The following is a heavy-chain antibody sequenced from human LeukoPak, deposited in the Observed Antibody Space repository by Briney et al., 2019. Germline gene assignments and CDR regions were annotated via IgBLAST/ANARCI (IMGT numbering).Heavy chain of an antibody. CDR1: GYTFTSNY. Sequence: ASVKVSCKAFGYTFTSNYMHWVRQAPGQGLEWMGIINPSGGSTSYAQKFQGRVTMTRDMSTSTVYMKLSSLRSEDTAVYYCARSMVRGVTLIGYWGQGTLVTVSS. V-gene: IGHV1-46*01. CDR3: ARSMVRGVTLIGY. D-gene: IGHD3-10*01. J-gene: IGHJ4*02. CDR2: INPSGGST.